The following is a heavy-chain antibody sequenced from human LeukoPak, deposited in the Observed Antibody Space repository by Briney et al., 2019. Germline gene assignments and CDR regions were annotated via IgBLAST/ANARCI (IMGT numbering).Heavy chain of an antibody. Sequence: MPGESLKISCKGSGYSFTSYWITWVRQMPGKGLEWMGIIYSGDSDTRYSPSFQGQVTIPADKSISTAYLQWSSLKASDTAMYYCASLSKWLRLGNDAFDIWGQGTMVTVSS. CDR3: ASLSKWLRLGNDAFDI. CDR2: IYSGDSDT. V-gene: IGHV5-51*01. J-gene: IGHJ3*02. D-gene: IGHD5-12*01. CDR1: GYSFTSYW.